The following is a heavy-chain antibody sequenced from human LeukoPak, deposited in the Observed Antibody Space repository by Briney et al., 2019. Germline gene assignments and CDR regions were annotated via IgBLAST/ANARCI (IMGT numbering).Heavy chain of an antibody. Sequence: GGSLRLSCAASGFTFSSYSMIWVRPAPGKGLEWVSSISSSSSYIYYADSVKGRFTISRDNAKDSLYLQMNSLRAEDTAVYYCARDGEGAVVPAAIGWYFDLWGRGTLVTVSS. CDR3: ARDGEGAVVPAAIGWYFDL. D-gene: IGHD2-2*01. J-gene: IGHJ2*01. V-gene: IGHV3-21*01. CDR1: GFTFSSYS. CDR2: ISSSSSYI.